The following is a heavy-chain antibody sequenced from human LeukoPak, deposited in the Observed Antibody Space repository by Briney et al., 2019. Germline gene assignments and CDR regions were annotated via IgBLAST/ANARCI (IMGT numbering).Heavy chain of an antibody. V-gene: IGHV3-48*02. CDR2: ISSSSSTI. CDR1: GLTFSSYG. CDR3: ARVGGYCSGGSCYSGYFDY. D-gene: IGHD2-15*01. Sequence: GGSLRLSCVASGLTFSSYGMNWVRQAPGKGLKWVSYISSSSSTIYYADSVKGRFTISRDNAKNSLYLQMNSLRDEDTTVYYCARVGGYCSGGSCYSGYFDYWGQGTLVTVSS. J-gene: IGHJ4*02.